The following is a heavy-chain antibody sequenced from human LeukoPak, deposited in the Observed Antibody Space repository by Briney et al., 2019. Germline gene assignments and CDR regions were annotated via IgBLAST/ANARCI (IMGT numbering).Heavy chain of an antibody. Sequence: PGGSLRLSCVGSGFIFNSYAMTWVRQAPGKGLEWLSGVSGSGGSTFYADSVKGRFTISRDNSQNTLYLQLNSLRADDTAIYYCAKGPHASTWNNWFDPWGQGTLVTVSS. CDR3: AKGPHASTWNNWFDP. D-gene: IGHD6-13*01. CDR2: VSGSGGST. V-gene: IGHV3-23*01. J-gene: IGHJ5*02. CDR1: GFIFNSYA.